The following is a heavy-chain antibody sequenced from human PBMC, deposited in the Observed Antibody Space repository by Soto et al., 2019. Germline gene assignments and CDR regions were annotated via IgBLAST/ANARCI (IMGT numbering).Heavy chain of an antibody. CDR3: ASVIGYCSSTSCPPHY. Sequence: GGSLRLSCAASGFTFSSYAMHWVRQAPGKGLEWVAVISYDGSNKYYADSVKGRFTISRDNSKNTLYLQMNSLRAEDTAVYYWASVIGYCSSTSCPPHYWGQGTLVTVSS. CDR1: GFTFSSYA. D-gene: IGHD2-2*01. V-gene: IGHV3-30-3*01. J-gene: IGHJ4*02. CDR2: ISYDGSNK.